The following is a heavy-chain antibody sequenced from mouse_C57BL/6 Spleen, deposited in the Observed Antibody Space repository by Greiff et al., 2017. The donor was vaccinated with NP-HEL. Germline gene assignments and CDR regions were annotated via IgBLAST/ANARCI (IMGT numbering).Heavy chain of an antibody. CDR1: GFTFSDYG. V-gene: IGHV5-17*01. Sequence: EVMLVESGGGLVKPGGSLKLSCAASGFTFSDYGMHWVRQAPEKGLEWVAYISSGSSTIYYADTVKGRFTISRDNAKNTLFLQMTSLRSEDTAMYYCARTLYYYGSSYMEYWGQGTSVTVSS. D-gene: IGHD1-1*01. J-gene: IGHJ4*01. CDR2: ISSGSSTI. CDR3: ARTLYYYGSSYMEY.